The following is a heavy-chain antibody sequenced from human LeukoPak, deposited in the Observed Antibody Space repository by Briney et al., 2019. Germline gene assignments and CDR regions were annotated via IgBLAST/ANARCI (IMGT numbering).Heavy chain of an antibody. CDR1: GYRFTNCW. Sequence: GESLKTSCKGSGYRFTNCWIGWVRQMPGKGLEWMGIIYPGVSDTRYSPSFQGQVTISADKSISTAYLQWSSLKASDTAMYYCASPYSSSWPGAFDIWGQGTMVTVSS. CDR2: IYPGVSDT. CDR3: ASPYSSSWPGAFDI. D-gene: IGHD6-13*01. V-gene: IGHV5-51*01. J-gene: IGHJ3*02.